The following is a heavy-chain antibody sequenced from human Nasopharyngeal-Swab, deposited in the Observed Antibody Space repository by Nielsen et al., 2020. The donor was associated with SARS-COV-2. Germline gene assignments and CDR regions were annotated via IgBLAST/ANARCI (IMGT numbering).Heavy chain of an antibody. CDR2: IGGSGGGT. D-gene: IGHD3-10*01. J-gene: IGHJ4*02. CDR3: AKHVRRIDMIRGILRVGLGNYLDS. CDR1: GFTFSDYA. V-gene: IGHV3-23*01. Sequence: GGSLRLSCAASGFTFSDYAMSWVRQAPGKGLEWVSVIGGSGGGTYYADSVKGRFTISRDNSNTVYLQMNSLRAGDTAVYYCAKHVRRIDMIRGILRVGLGNYLDSWGQGTLVTVSS.